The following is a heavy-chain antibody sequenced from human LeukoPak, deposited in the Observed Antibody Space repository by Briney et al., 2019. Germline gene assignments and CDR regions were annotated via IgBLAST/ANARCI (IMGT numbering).Heavy chain of an antibody. J-gene: IGHJ6*02. Sequence: GGSLRLSCAASGFTFSSYWISWVRQAPGKGLEWVANIKQDGSEKYYVDSVKGRFTISRDNAKNSLYLQMNSLRAEDTAMYYCARDQYYYDSSGYYEYYYYGMDVWGQGTTVTVSS. CDR2: IKQDGSEK. V-gene: IGHV3-7*01. D-gene: IGHD3-22*01. CDR1: GFTFSSYW. CDR3: ARDQYYYDSSGYYEYYYYGMDV.